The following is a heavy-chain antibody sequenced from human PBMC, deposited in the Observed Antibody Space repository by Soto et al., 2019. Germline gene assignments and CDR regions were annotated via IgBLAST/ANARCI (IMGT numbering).Heavy chain of an antibody. J-gene: IGHJ3*02. CDR2: ITPANGDT. D-gene: IGHD6-19*01. Sequence: EASVKVSCNASGYSFNNFFIHWLRQAPGQRPEWMGCITPANGDTKYSQKLQARVTITSDTSASTAYMEVTSLTSEDTAVYYCARPYYKNGWLDVFDIWGQGTMVTVSS. V-gene: IGHV1-3*01. CDR1: GYSFNNFF. CDR3: ARPYYKNGWLDVFDI.